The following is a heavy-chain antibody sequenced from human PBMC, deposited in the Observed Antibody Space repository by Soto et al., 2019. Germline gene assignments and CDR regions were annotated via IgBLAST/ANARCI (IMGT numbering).Heavy chain of an antibody. D-gene: IGHD1-26*01. Sequence: SVKVSCKASGGPFISYAIIWVRQAPGQGLEWMGGIIPIFGTANYAQKFQGRVTITADESTSTAYMELSSLRSEDTAVYYCAKDKYSGSYWGVYYYYGMDVWGQGTTVTVSS. CDR2: IIPIFGTA. CDR1: GGPFISYA. V-gene: IGHV1-69*01. CDR3: AKDKYSGSYWGVYYYYGMDV. J-gene: IGHJ6*02.